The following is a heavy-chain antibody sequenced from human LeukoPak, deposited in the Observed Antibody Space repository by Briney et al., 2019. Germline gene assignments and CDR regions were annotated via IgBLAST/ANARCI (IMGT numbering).Heavy chain of an antibody. Sequence: GGSLRLSCAASGFTLSSYAMSWVRQAPGKGLEWVSAISGSGGSTYYADSVKGRFTISRDNSKNTLYLQMNSLRAEDTAVYYCAKSGSWSPNLDLWGRGTLVTVSS. CDR2: ISGSGGST. V-gene: IGHV3-23*01. CDR3: AKSGSWSPNLDL. CDR1: GFTLSSYA. D-gene: IGHD6-13*01. J-gene: IGHJ2*01.